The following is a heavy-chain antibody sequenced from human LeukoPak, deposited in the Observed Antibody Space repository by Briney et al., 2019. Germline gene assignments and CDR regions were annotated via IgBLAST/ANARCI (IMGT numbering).Heavy chain of an antibody. J-gene: IGHJ4*02. CDR2: INPNSGGT. D-gene: IGHD5-12*01. Sequence: ASVKVSCKASGYTFTGYYMHWVRQAPGQGLEWMGWINPNSGGTNYAQKFQGRVTMTRDTSISTAYMELSRLRSDDTAVYYCARRGGYRGYDDTENFDYWGQGTLVTVSS. CDR3: ARRGGYRGYDDTENFDY. CDR1: GYTFTGYY. V-gene: IGHV1-2*02.